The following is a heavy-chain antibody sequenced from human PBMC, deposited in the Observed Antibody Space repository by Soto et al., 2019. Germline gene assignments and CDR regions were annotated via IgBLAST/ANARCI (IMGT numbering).Heavy chain of an antibody. D-gene: IGHD3-22*01. CDR3: ARDAVASSGYYHYYYYGMDV. CDR1: GYTFTRYG. Sequence: QVQLVQSGAEVKKPGASVKVSCKASGYTFTRYGISWVRQAPGQELEWMGWISAYNGNTKYAQKLQGRVTMTTDTSXSTAYMELRSLRSDATAVYYCARDAVASSGYYHYYYYGMDVWGQGTTVTVSS. J-gene: IGHJ6*02. CDR2: ISAYNGNT. V-gene: IGHV1-18*01.